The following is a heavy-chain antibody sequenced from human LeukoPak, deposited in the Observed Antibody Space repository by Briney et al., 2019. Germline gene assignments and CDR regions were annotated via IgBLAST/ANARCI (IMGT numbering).Heavy chain of an antibody. V-gene: IGHV3-23*01. CDR1: GFTFSDYS. J-gene: IGHJ6*02. CDR2: ISGTGDVS. Sequence: GVLRLSCAASGFTFSDYSMRWVRQAPGEGLEWVSSISGTGDVSKYADSVKGRFTISRDNSKNTLYLQVNSLRAEETAVYYCAKAFVPYYYGMDVWGQGTTVTVS. CDR3: AKAFVPYYYGMDV. D-gene: IGHD2/OR15-2a*01.